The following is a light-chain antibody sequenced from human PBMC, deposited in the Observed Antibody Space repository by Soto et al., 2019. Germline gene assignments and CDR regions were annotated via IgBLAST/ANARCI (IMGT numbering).Light chain of an antibody. J-gene: IGKJ1*01. V-gene: IGKV3-20*01. CDR2: GTS. Sequence: EVVLPQSPGTLSLSPGERATLSCRASQTVTTDYLSWYQQKPGQAPRLLLFGTSTRATGIPDRFSGRRSGTDFSLSSSRLEPEDFAVYYCQHYGTSPTFGQGTKVEIK. CDR3: QHYGTSPT. CDR1: QTVTTDY.